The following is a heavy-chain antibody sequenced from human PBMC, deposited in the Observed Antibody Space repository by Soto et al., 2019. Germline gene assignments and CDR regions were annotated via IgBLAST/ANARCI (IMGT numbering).Heavy chain of an antibody. Sequence: DVQLKESGGGLVQPGQSLRLSCEVSGFTLSMYSMTWVRQAPGKGLEWVAKIPQDGSDGHYLDSVKGRFTISRDSSKTTVYLQMNDLRPDDTAVYYCATWHEREHAYDVWGQGTTVTVSS. CDR3: ATWHEREHAYDV. CDR2: IPQDGSDG. J-gene: IGHJ3*01. V-gene: IGHV3-7*03. D-gene: IGHD1-1*01. CDR1: GFTLSMYS.